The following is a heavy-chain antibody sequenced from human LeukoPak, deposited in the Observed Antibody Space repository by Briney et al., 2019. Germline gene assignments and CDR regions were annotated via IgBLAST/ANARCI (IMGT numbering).Heavy chain of an antibody. CDR3: AGTNHDSSGYSPEYYFDY. D-gene: IGHD3-22*01. CDR2: IIPIFGTA. Sequence: ASVKVSCTASLDIFSSYAISWVRQAPGQGLEWMGGIIPIFGTANYAQKFQGRVTITADESTSTAYMELSSLRSEDTAVYYCAGTNHDSSGYSPEYYFDYWGQGTLVTVSS. V-gene: IGHV1-69*13. CDR1: LDIFSSYA. J-gene: IGHJ4*02.